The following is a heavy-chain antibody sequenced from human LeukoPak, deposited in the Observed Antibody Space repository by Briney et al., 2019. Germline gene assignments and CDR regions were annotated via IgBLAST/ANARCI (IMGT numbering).Heavy chain of an antibody. CDR1: GFTFSSYG. Sequence: PGGSLRLSCAASGFTFSSYGMSWVRQAPGKGLEWVSAISGSGGSTYYADSVKGRFTISRDNSKNTLYLQMNSLRAEDTAVYYCAKDSMVRGVPRSDPFDYWGQGTLVTVSS. D-gene: IGHD3-10*01. CDR3: AKDSMVRGVPRSDPFDY. CDR2: ISGSGGST. V-gene: IGHV3-23*01. J-gene: IGHJ4*02.